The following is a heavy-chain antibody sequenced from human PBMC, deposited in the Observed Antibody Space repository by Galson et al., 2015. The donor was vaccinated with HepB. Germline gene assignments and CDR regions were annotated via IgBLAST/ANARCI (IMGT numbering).Heavy chain of an antibody. V-gene: IGHV4-59*08. Sequence: TLSLTCTVSGGSINNHYWSWIRQPPGKGLEWIGYVHYTGGTEYNPFLNRPVTISVDTSGNQVSLKLRSVTAADTAVYFCARHPGRGNDDYAFDNWGQGILVTVSS. J-gene: IGHJ4*02. D-gene: IGHD4/OR15-4a*01. CDR3: ARHPGRGNDDYAFDN. CDR1: GGSINNHY. CDR2: VHYTGGT.